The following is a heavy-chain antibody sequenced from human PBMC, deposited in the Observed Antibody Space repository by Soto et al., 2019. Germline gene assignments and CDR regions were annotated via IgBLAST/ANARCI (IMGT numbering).Heavy chain of an antibody. J-gene: IGHJ6*03. CDR1: VDSVSGNRAA. D-gene: IGHD3-10*01. CDR2: TYYRSKWYI. V-gene: IGHV6-1*01. CDR3: ATGMLIRGHHYYMDV. Sequence: PSQTLSLTCVISVDSVSGNRAAWNWIRQSPSRGLEGLGRTYYRSKWYIEYAPSVTGRMTINTDTSKNQFYLQLNSVTPEDTAVYYCATGMLIRGHHYYMDVWGQGTSVSVSS.